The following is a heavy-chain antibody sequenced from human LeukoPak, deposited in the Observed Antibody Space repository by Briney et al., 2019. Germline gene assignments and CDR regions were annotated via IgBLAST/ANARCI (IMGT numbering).Heavy chain of an antibody. CDR2: IYPGDSDT. CDR1: GYSFTNYW. CDR3: ARRGNNYIDF. Sequence: GESLKISCKGSGYSFTNYWIDWVRQMPGKGLEWMGIIYPGDSDTTYNPSFQGQVTISADKSINTAYLQWSSLKASDTAIYYCARRGNNYIDFWGQGTLVTVSS. J-gene: IGHJ4*02. V-gene: IGHV5-51*01.